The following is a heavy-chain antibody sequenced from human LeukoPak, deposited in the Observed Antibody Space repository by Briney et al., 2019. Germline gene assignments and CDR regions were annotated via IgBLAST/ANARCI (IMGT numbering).Heavy chain of an antibody. Sequence: ASVKVSCKASGYTFTGYYMHWVRQAPGQGLEWMGWINPNSGGTNYAQEFQGRVTITRDTSATTAYMELSSLRSDDTAVYYCARGGYYYDSSGYLLWFDPWGQGTLVTVSS. J-gene: IGHJ5*02. CDR2: INPNSGGT. D-gene: IGHD3-22*01. V-gene: IGHV1-2*02. CDR1: GYTFTGYY. CDR3: ARGGYYYDSSGYLLWFDP.